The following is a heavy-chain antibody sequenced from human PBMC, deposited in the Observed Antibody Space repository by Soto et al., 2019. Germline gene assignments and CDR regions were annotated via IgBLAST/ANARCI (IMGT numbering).Heavy chain of an antibody. V-gene: IGHV3-21*01. J-gene: IGHJ4*02. Sequence: GGSLRLSCAASGFTFSSYSMNWVRQAPGKGLEWVSSISSSSSYIYYADSVKGRFTISRDNAKNSLYLQMNSLRAEDTAVYYCARGPSGSYYYFDYWGQGTLVTVSS. D-gene: IGHD1-26*01. CDR2: ISSSSSYI. CDR1: GFTFSSYS. CDR3: ARGPSGSYYYFDY.